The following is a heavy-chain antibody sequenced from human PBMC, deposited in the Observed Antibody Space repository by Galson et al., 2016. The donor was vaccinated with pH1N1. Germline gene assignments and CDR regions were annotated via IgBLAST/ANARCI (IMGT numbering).Heavy chain of an antibody. CDR3: AYRGYCSGGSCYAFDS. V-gene: IGHV1-46*01. D-gene: IGHD2-15*01. Sequence: SVKVSCKAAGDTFSSYYMHWVRQAPGQGLEWMGIINPSGGSTRYAEKFQGRVTMTRDTSTSTVYMELSSLGSDDTAVYYCAYRGYCSGGSCYAFDSWGQGTMVTVSS. J-gene: IGHJ3*02. CDR1: GDTFSSYY. CDR2: INPSGGST.